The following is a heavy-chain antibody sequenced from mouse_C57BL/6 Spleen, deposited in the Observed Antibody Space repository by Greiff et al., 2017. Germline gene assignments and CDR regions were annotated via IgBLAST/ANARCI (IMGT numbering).Heavy chain of an antibody. CDR1: GSPFTTSW. CDR2: IFPGSGST. J-gene: IGHJ4*01. V-gene: IGHV1-55*01. D-gene: IGHD1-1*01. Sequence: LRRLGAELVNPGASVRMSAKPFGSPFTTSWITWVKQRPGQGLEWIGVIFPGSGSTTYNEKFKSKATLTVDTSSSTAYMQLSSLTSEDSAVYYCARPGSSFSYAMDYWGQGTSVTVSS. CDR3: ARPGSSFSYAMDY.